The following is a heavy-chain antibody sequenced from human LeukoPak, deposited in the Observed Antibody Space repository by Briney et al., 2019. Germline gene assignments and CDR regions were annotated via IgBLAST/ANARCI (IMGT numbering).Heavy chain of an antibody. J-gene: IGHJ3*02. CDR1: GLTVSSNH. V-gene: IGHV3-53*01. CDR2: IYGGADT. Sequence: GGSLRLSCAASGLTVSSNHMSWVRQAPGKGLEWISVIYGGADTYYADSVKGRFTISRDNSKNTLYLHLNSLRAGDTALYYCASRRSGWPNDAFDIWGQGTMVIVTS. CDR3: ASRRSGWPNDAFDI. D-gene: IGHD6-19*01.